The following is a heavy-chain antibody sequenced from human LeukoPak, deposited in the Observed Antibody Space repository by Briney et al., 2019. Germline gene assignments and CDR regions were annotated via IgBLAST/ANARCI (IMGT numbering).Heavy chain of an antibody. CDR3: AKDLDYTTCGYYFDY. CDR1: GFSFSTYA. J-gene: IGHJ4*02. Sequence: GGSLRLSCAASGFSFSTYAMTWVRQSPGKGLEWVSPISGTGTSTYYADSVKGRFTISRDNSKNTVYLQMNSLRPEDTGVYYCAKDLDYTTCGYYFDYWGQGTLVTVSS. V-gene: IGHV3-23*01. D-gene: IGHD4-11*01. CDR2: ISGTGTST.